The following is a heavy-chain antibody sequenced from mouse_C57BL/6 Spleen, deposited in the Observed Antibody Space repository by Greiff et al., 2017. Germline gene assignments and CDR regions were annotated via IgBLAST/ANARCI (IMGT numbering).Heavy chain of an antibody. J-gene: IGHJ2*01. CDR1: GYTFTSYW. Sequence: QVQLQQPGTELVKPGASVKLSCKASGYTFTSYWMHWVKQRPGQGLEWIGNINPSNGGTNYNEKFKSKATLTVDKSSSTAYMQLSSLTSEDSAVXYCARTKTAQATFDYWGQGTTLTVSS. CDR2: INPSNGGT. V-gene: IGHV1-53*01. CDR3: ARTKTAQATFDY. D-gene: IGHD3-2*02.